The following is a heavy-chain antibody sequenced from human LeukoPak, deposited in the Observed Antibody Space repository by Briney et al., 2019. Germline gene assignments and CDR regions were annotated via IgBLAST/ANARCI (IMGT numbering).Heavy chain of an antibody. J-gene: IGHJ6*03. CDR2: IIPIFGTA. D-gene: IGHD2-21*01. CDR3: ARMWNYYYYYMDV. V-gene: IGHV1-69*05. CDR1: GGTFSIYA. Sequence: SVTVSFTSSGGTFSIYAISWVRQAPGQGLEWMGGIIPIFGTANYAQKFQGRVTITTDESTSTAYMELSSLRSEDTAVYYCARMWNYYYYYMDVWGKGTTVTVSS.